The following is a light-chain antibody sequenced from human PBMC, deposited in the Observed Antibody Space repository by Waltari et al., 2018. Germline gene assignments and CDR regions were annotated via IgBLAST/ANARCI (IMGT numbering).Light chain of an antibody. Sequence: QSALTQPASVSGSPGQSIAISSSCSSTAIGAHDFVSWYQQHPGIAPKLIFFDVSSRHSGSSYRVSGSKFGNTAALTIFGLQAEDEADYYCSSYTRGRTYVFGSGTKVTVL. CDR2: DVS. CDR1: STAIGAHDF. V-gene: IGLV2-14*03. J-gene: IGLJ1*01. CDR3: SSYTRGRTYV.